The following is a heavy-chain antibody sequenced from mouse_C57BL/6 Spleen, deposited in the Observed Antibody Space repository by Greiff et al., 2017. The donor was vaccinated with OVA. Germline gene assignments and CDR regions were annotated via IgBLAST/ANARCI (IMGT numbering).Heavy chain of an antibody. J-gene: IGHJ4*01. V-gene: IGHV1-64*01. CDR1: GYTFTSYW. CDR2: IHPNSGST. D-gene: IGHD1-1*01. Sequence: QVQLQQPGAELVKPGASVKLSCKASGYTFTSYWMHWVKQRPGQGLEWIGMIHPNSGSTNYNEKFKSKATLTVDKSPSTAYMQLSSLTSEDSAVYYCARALYGHYAMDYWGQGTSVTVSS. CDR3: ARALYGHYAMDY.